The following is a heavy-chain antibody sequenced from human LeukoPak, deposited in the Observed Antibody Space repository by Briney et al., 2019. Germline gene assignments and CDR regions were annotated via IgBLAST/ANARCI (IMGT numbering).Heavy chain of an antibody. J-gene: IGHJ6*02. CDR2: ISWDGGST. CDR1: GFTFDDYA. Sequence: PGGSLRLSCAASGFTFDDYAMHWVRQAPGKGLEWVSLISWDGGSTYYADSVKGRFTISRDNSKNSLYLQMNSLRAEDTALYYCAKDGHCGSGSYSYYYYGMDVWGQGTTVTVSS. CDR3: AKDGHCGSGSYSYYYYGMDV. D-gene: IGHD3-10*01. V-gene: IGHV3-43D*03.